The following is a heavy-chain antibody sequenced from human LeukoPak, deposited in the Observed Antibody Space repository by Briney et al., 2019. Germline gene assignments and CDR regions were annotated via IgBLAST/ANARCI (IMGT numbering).Heavy chain of an antibody. D-gene: IGHD3-22*01. Sequence: GGSLRLSCAASGFTFSTYAMTWVRQAPGKGLEWVSAISGSGGNTYYADSVKGRFTISRDNSKNALYLQMNSLRAEDTAVYYCARENDYYDRTLDPWGQGTLVTVSS. CDR3: ARENDYYDRTLDP. V-gene: IGHV3-23*01. CDR1: GFTFSTYA. CDR2: ISGSGGNT. J-gene: IGHJ5*02.